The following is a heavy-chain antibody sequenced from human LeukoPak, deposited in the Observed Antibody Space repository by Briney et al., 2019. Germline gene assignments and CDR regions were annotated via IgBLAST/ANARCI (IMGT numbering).Heavy chain of an antibody. Sequence: GGSLRLSCVASGLIVSTNYMSWVRQAPGKGLEWVSVFYSGGNTYYADSVKGRFTISRDTSKNTLYLQMDSLRAEDTAVYYCARGGGAYCGDDCRRTFDYWGQGTLVTVSS. J-gene: IGHJ4*02. CDR2: FYSGGNT. V-gene: IGHV3-53*01. CDR1: GLIVSTNY. CDR3: ARGGGAYCGDDCRRTFDY. D-gene: IGHD2-21*02.